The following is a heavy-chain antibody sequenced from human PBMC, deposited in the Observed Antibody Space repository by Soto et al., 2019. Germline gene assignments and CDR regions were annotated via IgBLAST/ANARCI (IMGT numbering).Heavy chain of an antibody. CDR3: ARDRDGGWFHMDV. CDR2: IWSDGKKE. Sequence: QVQLVESGGGVVQPGRSLRLSCVGSGFPFWHYGMHWVRQAPGKGLEWVAVIWSDGKKESYADFVKGRFAISRDNFKDTLYLQRNRLRAEDTAVYYCARDRDGGWFHMDVWGQGTTVTVSS. D-gene: IGHD6-19*01. J-gene: IGHJ6*02. CDR1: GFPFWHYG. V-gene: IGHV3-33*01.